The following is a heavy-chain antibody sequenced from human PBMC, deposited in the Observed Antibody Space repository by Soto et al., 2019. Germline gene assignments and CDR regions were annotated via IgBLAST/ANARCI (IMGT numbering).Heavy chain of an antibody. V-gene: IGHV1-18*04. D-gene: IGHD7-27*01. CDR2: ITGYSANP. CDR3: ARGTGDLAY. CDR1: GYTFTSCG. Sequence: QIHLVQSGAEVKKPGASVKVSCKASGYTFTSCGISWVRQAPGQRLEWMGWITGYSANPQYAHKVQGRVSMTTDTSTNTAYMELRSLRSDDTAVYYCARGTGDLAYWGQGTLVTVSS. J-gene: IGHJ4*02.